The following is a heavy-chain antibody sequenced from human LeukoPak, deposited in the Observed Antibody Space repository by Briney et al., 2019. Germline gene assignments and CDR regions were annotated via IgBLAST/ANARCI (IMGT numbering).Heavy chain of an antibody. CDR3: ARVPRSSGWNYFDY. J-gene: IGHJ4*02. V-gene: IGHV3-66*01. CDR2: IYSGGST. Sequence: GGSLRLSCAASGFTVSSNYMSWVRQAPGKGLEWVSVIYSGGSTYFADSVKGRFTISRDNSKNTLYLQMNSLRAEDTAVYYCARVPRSSGWNYFDYWGQGTLVTVSS. CDR1: GFTVSSNY. D-gene: IGHD6-19*01.